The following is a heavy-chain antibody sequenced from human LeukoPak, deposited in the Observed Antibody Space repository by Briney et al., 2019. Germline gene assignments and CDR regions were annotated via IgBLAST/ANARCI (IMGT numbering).Heavy chain of an antibody. D-gene: IGHD4-17*01. Sequence: ASVKVSCKASGYTFTSYDINWVRQATGQGLEWMGWMNPNSGNTGYAQKFQGRVTMTRNTSISTAYMELSSLRSEDTAVYYCARGGLRFYGAHFGYWGQGTLVTVSS. V-gene: IGHV1-8*01. CDR2: MNPNSGNT. J-gene: IGHJ4*02. CDR3: ARGGLRFYGAHFGY. CDR1: GYTFTSYD.